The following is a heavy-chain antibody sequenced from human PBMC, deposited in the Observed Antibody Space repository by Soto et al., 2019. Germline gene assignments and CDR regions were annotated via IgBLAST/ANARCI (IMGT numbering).Heavy chain of an antibody. D-gene: IGHD1-1*01. CDR2: ISYDGSNK. J-gene: IGHJ6*02. V-gene: IGHV3-30-3*01. CDR1: GFTFSSYA. CDR3: ARDRLRYNWNDFPYYYYGMDV. Sequence: QLVESGGGVVQPGRSLRLSCAASGFTFSSYAMHWVRQAPGKGLEWVAVISYDGSNKYYADSVKGRFTISRDNSKNTLYLQMNSLRAEDTAVYYCARDRLRYNWNDFPYYYYGMDVWGQGTTVTVSS.